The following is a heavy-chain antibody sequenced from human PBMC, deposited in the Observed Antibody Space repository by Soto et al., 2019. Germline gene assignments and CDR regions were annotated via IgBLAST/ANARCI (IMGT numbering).Heavy chain of an antibody. CDR2: ISAYNGNT. V-gene: IGHV1-18*01. J-gene: IGHJ3*02. D-gene: IGHD2-2*01. CDR1: GYTFTSYG. CDR3: ARDPDCSSTSCYAAGDAFDI. Sequence: QVQLVQSGAEVKKPGASVKVSCKASGYTFTSYGISWVRQAPRQGLEWMGWISAYNGNTNYAQKLQGRVTMTTDTSTSTAYMELRSLRSDDTAVYYCARDPDCSSTSCYAAGDAFDIWGQGTMVTVSS.